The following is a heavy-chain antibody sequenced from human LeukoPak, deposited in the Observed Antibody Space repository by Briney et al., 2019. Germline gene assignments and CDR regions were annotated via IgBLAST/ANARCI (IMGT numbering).Heavy chain of an antibody. J-gene: IGHJ6*02. D-gene: IGHD3-22*01. V-gene: IGHV3-30-3*01. Sequence: PGRSLRLSCAASGFTFSSYAMHWVRQAPGKGLEWVAVISYDGSNKYYADSVKGRFTISRDNSKNTLYLQMNSLRAEDTAVYYCARDIDQGITMTRDPLYYYGMDVWGQGTTVTVSS. CDR2: ISYDGSNK. CDR1: GFTFSSYA. CDR3: ARDIDQGITMTRDPLYYYGMDV.